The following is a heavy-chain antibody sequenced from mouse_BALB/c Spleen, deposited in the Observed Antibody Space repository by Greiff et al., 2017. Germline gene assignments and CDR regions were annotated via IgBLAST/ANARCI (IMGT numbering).Heavy chain of an antibody. CDR2: ISSGSSTI. J-gene: IGHJ4*01. CDR3: ARGHYGSSYYYAMDY. V-gene: IGHV5-17*02. Sequence: VKLVESGGGLVKPGGSLKLSCAASGFTFSSFGMHWVRQAPEKGLEWVAYISSGSSTIYYADTVKGRFTISRDNPKNTLFLQMTSLRSEDTAMYYCARGHYGSSYYYAMDYWGQGTSVTVSS. CDR1: GFTFSSFG. D-gene: IGHD1-1*01.